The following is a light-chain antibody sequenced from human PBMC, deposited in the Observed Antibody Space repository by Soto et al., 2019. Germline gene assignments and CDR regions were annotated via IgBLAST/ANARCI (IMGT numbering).Light chain of an antibody. J-gene: IGLJ2*01. CDR1: SSNIGNNA. Sequence: QSVLTQPPSVSEAPRQRVTISCSGSSSNIGNNAVNWYQQLPGKAPKLLIYYDDLLPSGVSDRFSGSKSGTSASLAISGLQSEDEADYYCAARDDSLKGVVFGGGTKLTVL. CDR3: AARDDSLKGVV. V-gene: IGLV1-36*01. CDR2: YDD.